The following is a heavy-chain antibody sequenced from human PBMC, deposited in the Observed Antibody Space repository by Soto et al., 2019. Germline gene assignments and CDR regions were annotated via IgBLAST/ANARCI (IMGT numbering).Heavy chain of an antibody. CDR3: AREGVLWFGELLRAFDI. D-gene: IGHD3-10*01. V-gene: IGHV1-8*01. CDR1: GYTFTSYD. J-gene: IGHJ3*02. CDR2: MNPNSGNT. Sequence: GASVKVSCKASGYTFTSYDINWVRQATGQGLEWMGWMNPNSGNTGYAQKFQGRVTMTRNTSISTAYMELSSLRSEDTAVYYCAREGVLWFGELLRAFDIWGQGTMVTVS.